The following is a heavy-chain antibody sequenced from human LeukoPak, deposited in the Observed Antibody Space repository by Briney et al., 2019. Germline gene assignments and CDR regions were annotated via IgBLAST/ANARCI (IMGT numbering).Heavy chain of an antibody. J-gene: IGHJ4*01. Sequence: GGSLRLSCAASGFTFSSYSMNWVRQAPGKGLEWLSSISGSGGSTYYADSVKGRFTISRESSRSTLYLQVNSLRVEDTAVYYCATLLRITTSRGPFDYWGQEPWSPSPQ. CDR1: GFTFSSYS. D-gene: IGHD3-3*01. V-gene: IGHV3-23*01. CDR3: ATLLRITTSRGPFDY. CDR2: ISGSGGST.